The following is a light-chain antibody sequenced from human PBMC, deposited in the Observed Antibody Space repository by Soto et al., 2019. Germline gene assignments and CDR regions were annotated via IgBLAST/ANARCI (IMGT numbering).Light chain of an antibody. J-gene: IGLJ2*01. CDR3: CSYAGTRTYVV. Sequence: QSALTKPASVSGSPGQSITISCTGTSSDVGSYNLVSWYQQHPGNAPKLMIYEVSQRPSGVSNRFSGSKSGNTASLTISGLQAEDEADYYCCSYAGTRTYVVFGGGTKLTVL. CDR1: SSDVGSYNL. V-gene: IGLV2-23*02. CDR2: EVS.